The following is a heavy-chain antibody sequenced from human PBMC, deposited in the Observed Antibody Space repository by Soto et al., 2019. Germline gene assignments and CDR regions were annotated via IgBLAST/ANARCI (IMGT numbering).Heavy chain of an antibody. V-gene: IGHV3-30*03. D-gene: IGHD3-22*01. CDR1: VLTFSSYG. CDR3: ARDYYDSSGYLAPLDY. Sequence: GGALRLSCPASVLTFSSYGMHWVRQAPGKGLEWVAVISYDGSNKYYADSVKGRFTISRDNAKNSLYLQMNSLRAEDTAVYYCARDYYDSSGYLAPLDYWGQGTLVTVSS. J-gene: IGHJ4*02. CDR2: ISYDGSNK.